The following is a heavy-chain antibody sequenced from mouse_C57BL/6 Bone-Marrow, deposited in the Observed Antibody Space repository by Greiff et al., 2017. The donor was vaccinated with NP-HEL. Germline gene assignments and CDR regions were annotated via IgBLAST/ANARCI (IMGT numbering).Heavy chain of an antibody. CDR2: INPYNGGT. J-gene: IGHJ3*01. CDR1: GYTFTDYY. Sequence: VQLQQSGPVLVKPGASVKMSCKASGYTFTDYYMNWVKQSHGKSLEWIGVINPYNGGTSYNQKFKGKATLTVDKSSSTAYMELNSLTSEDSAVYYCARPEDPVTGAYWGQGTLVTVSA. CDR3: ARPEDPVTGAY. D-gene: IGHD2-5*01. V-gene: IGHV1-19*01.